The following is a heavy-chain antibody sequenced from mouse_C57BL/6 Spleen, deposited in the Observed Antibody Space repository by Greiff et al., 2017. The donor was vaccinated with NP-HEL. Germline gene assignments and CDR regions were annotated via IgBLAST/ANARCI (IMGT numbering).Heavy chain of an antibody. J-gene: IGHJ4*01. Sequence: QVHVKQSGAELVRPGTSVKLSCKASGYTFTSYWMHWVKQRPGQGLEWIGVIDPSDSYTNYNQKFKGKATLTVDTSSSTAYMQLSSLTSEDSAVYYCARWSMDYWGQGTSVTVSS. V-gene: IGHV1-59*01. CDR2: IDPSDSYT. CDR3: ARWSMDY. CDR1: GYTFTSYW.